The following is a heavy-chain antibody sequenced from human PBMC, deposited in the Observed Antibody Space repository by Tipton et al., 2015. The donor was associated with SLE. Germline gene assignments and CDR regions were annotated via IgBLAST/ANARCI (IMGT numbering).Heavy chain of an antibody. CDR2: ISYDGTNK. Sequence: QLVQSGRGVVQPGRSLRLSCAASGFTFSGYDIHWVRQAPGKGLEWVAVISYDGTNKYYADSVKGRFTISRDNSKNTLFLQMNSLRVEDTALYYCARDRGGRYPDAFDIWGQGTLVTVSS. D-gene: IGHD1-26*01. CDR3: ARDRGGRYPDAFDI. V-gene: IGHV3-30*03. J-gene: IGHJ3*02. CDR1: GFTFSGYD.